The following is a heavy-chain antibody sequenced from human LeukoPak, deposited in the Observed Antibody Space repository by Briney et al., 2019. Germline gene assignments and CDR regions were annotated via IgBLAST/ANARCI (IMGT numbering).Heavy chain of an antibody. CDR1: GFSVSRNY. CDR2: IYSGGST. J-gene: IGHJ4*02. D-gene: IGHD1-1*01. Sequence: GESLRLSCAASGFSVSRNYMTWVRQAPGEGLEWVSLIYSGGSTSYADSVKGRFTISRDNSKNTLYLQMNSLRAEDTAVYYCARKTDHQTGGDYWGQGTLVTVSS. V-gene: IGHV3-66*01. CDR3: ARKTDHQTGGDY.